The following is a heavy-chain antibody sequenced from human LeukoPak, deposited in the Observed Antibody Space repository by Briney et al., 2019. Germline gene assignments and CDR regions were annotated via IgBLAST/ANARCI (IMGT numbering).Heavy chain of an antibody. CDR3: ARLTYYYGSGTQS. CDR2: INHSGST. CDR1: GGSFSGYY. Sequence: PSETLSLTCAVYGGSFSGYYWSWIRQPPGKGLEWIGEINHSGSTNYNPSLKSRVTISVDTSKNQFSLKLSSVTAADTAVYYCARLTYYYGSGTQSWGQGTLVTVSS. V-gene: IGHV4-34*01. D-gene: IGHD3-10*01. J-gene: IGHJ5*02.